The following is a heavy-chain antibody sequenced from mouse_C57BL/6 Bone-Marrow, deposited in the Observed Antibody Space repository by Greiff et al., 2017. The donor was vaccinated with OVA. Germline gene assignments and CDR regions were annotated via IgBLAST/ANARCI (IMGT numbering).Heavy chain of an antibody. D-gene: IGHD1-1*01. V-gene: IGHV8-12*01. Sequence: QVTLKESGPGILQSSQTLSLTCSFSGFSLSTSGMGVSWIRQPSGKGLEWLAHIYWDDDKHYNPSLKSRLTISKDTSRNQVFLKITSVDTADTATYYCARREVVVAPYWYFDVWGTGTTVTVSS. CDR2: IYWDDDK. J-gene: IGHJ1*03. CDR3: ARREVVVAPYWYFDV. CDR1: GFSLSTSGMG.